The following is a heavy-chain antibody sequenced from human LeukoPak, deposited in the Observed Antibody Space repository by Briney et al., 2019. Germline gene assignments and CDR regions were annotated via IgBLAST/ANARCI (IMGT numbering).Heavy chain of an antibody. Sequence: GVLRLSCSASGFAFSAYAMHWVRQAPGKGLEYVSAISPNGGSTYYADSVKGRFTISRDNSKNTPYLQMSSLRVEDTAVYYCVPKGNEGYWGQGTLVTVSS. CDR3: VPKGNEGY. CDR2: ISPNGGST. J-gene: IGHJ4*02. CDR1: GFAFSAYA. V-gene: IGHV3-64D*06. D-gene: IGHD1-1*01.